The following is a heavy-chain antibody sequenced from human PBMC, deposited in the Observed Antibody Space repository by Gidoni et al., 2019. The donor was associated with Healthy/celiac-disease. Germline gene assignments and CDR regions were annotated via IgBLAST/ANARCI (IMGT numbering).Heavy chain of an antibody. Sequence: EVQLLESGGGLVQPGGSLRLSCAASGFTFSSYAMRLVRQAPGKGLEWVSAISGSGGSTYYADSVKGRFTISRDNSKNTLYLQMNSLRAEDTAVYYCAKDDNNYYGSGSYYNSLPYYFDYWGQGTLVTVSS. D-gene: IGHD3-10*01. CDR1: GFTFSSYA. J-gene: IGHJ4*02. CDR3: AKDDNNYYGSGSYYNSLPYYFDY. V-gene: IGHV3-23*01. CDR2: ISGSGGST.